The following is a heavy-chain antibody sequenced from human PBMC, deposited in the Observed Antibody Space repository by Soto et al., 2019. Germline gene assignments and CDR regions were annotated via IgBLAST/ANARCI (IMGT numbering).Heavy chain of an antibody. CDR3: ERRSRYAVGVYGMDV. D-gene: IGHD2-2*01. V-gene: IGHV5-51*01. J-gene: IGHJ6*02. CDR1: GYSFTRYW. Sequence: PXESLTMSFTGSGYSFTRYWIVLGRQMRGKGLEWMGIIYPGDSDTRYSPSFQGQVTISADKSISTAYLQWSSLKASDTAMYYCERRSRYAVGVYGMDVWGQGTTVTVSS. CDR2: IYPGDSDT.